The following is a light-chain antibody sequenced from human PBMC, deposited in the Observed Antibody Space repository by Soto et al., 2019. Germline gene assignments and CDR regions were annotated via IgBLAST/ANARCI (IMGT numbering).Light chain of an antibody. V-gene: IGLV2-14*01. Sequence: QSALIQPASVSGSTGQSITISCTGTSRDIGIYNYVSWYQQHPGKSPKLVICEVSNRPSGVSSRFSGSKSGNTASLTISGLRAEDEADYYCTSFTTTNISVFGGGTKLTVL. J-gene: IGLJ3*02. CDR1: SRDIGIYNY. CDR2: EVS. CDR3: TSFTTTNISV.